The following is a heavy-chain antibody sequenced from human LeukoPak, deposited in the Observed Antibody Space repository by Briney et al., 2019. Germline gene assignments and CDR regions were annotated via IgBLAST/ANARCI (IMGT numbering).Heavy chain of an antibody. CDR3: ARDLGHIDY. CDR1: GGSISSGGYY. CDR2: IYHSGST. J-gene: IGHJ4*02. Sequence: SETLPLTCTVSGGSISSGGYYWSWIRQPPGKGLEWIGYIYHSGSTYYNPSLKSRVTISVDRSKNQFSLKLSSVTAADTAVYYCARDLGHIDYWGQGTLVTVSS. D-gene: IGHD7-27*01. V-gene: IGHV4-30-2*01.